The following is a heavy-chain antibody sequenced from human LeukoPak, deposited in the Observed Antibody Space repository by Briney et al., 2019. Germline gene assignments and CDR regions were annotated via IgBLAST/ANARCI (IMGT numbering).Heavy chain of an antibody. CDR2: INWNGGST. Sequence: PGGSLRLSXAASGFTFDDYGMSWVRQAPGKGLEWVSGINWNGGSTGYADSVKGRFTISRDNAKNCLYLQMNSLRAEDTALYYCARAFKYSMSGYYFDYWGQGTLVTVSS. CDR1: GFTFDDYG. V-gene: IGHV3-20*04. J-gene: IGHJ4*02. CDR3: ARAFKYSMSGYYFDY. D-gene: IGHD2-21*01.